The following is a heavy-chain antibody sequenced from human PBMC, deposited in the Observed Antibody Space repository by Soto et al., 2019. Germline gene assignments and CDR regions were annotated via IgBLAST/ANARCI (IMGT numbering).Heavy chain of an antibody. D-gene: IGHD2-2*01. Sequence: ASVKVCCKASGYTFTNFGISWVRQAKEQGLEWMGGIIPIFGTANYAQKFQGRVTITADESTSTAYMELSSLRSEDTAVYYCARDRGWAVLVPADPGYYYGMDVWGQGTTVTVSS. CDR1: GYTFTNFG. J-gene: IGHJ6*02. CDR3: ARDRGWAVLVPADPGYYYGMDV. CDR2: IIPIFGTA. V-gene: IGHV1-69*13.